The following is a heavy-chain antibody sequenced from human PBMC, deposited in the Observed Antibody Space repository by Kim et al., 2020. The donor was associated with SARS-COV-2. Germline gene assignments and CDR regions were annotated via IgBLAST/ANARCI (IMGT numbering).Heavy chain of an antibody. CDR1: GYTFTSYA. CDR3: ARDDLGGSSGYSYFDS. D-gene: IGHD3-22*01. Sequence: ASVKVSCKASGYTFTSYAMHWVRQAPGQRLEWMGWINAGNGNTKYSQKFQGRVTITRDTSASTAYMELSSLRSEDTAVYYCARDDLGGSSGYSYFDSWGQGTLVTVSS. CDR2: INAGNGNT. V-gene: IGHV1-3*01. J-gene: IGHJ4*02.